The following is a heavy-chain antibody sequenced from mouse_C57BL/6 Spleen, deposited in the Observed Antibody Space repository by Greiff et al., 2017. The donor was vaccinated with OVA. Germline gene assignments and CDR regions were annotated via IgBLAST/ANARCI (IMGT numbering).Heavy chain of an antibody. V-gene: IGHV1-82*01. CDR3: ARMGDYDYDGGFAY. D-gene: IGHD2-4*01. Sequence: VQRVESGPELVKPGASVKISCKASGYAFSSSWMNWVKQRPGKGLEWIGRIYPGDGDTNYNGKFKGKATLTADKSSSTAYMQLSSLTSEDSAVYFCARMGDYDYDGGFAYWGQGTLVTVSA. CDR2: IYPGDGDT. J-gene: IGHJ3*01. CDR1: GYAFSSSW.